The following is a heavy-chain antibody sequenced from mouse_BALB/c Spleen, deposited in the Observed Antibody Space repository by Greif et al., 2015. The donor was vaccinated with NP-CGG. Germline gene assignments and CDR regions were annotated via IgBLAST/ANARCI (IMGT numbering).Heavy chain of an antibody. CDR1: GFSLTSYG. CDR3: ARKGYRYDGFAY. J-gene: IGHJ3*01. D-gene: IGHD2-14*01. Sequence: VKVVESGPGLVQPSQSLSITCTVSGFSLTSYGVHWVRQSPGKGLEWLGVIWSGGSTDYNAAFISRLSISKDNSKSQVFFKMNSLQANDTAIYYCARKGYRYDGFAYWGQGTLVTVSA. V-gene: IGHV2-2*02. CDR2: IWSGGST.